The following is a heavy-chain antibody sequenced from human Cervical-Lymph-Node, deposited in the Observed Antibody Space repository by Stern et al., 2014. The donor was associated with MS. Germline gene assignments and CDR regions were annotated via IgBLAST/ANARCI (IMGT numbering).Heavy chain of an antibody. CDR2: ITWNSGGG. J-gene: IGHJ4*02. CDR1: GFTFDAYA. V-gene: IGHV3-9*01. CDR3: AKDVDSTIAVSFDS. Sequence: EVQLVESGAGLVQPGRSVRLSCAASGFTFDAYAMHWVRQAPGKGLEWVSSITWNSGGGAYEASVKGPFNTPRDNAKNSLYLQMNGLRAEDTAFYYCAKDVDSTIAVSFDSWGQGTLVTVSS. D-gene: IGHD6-19*01.